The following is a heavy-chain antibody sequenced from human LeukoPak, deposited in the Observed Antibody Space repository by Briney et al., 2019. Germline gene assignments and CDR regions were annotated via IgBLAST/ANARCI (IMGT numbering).Heavy chain of an antibody. D-gene: IGHD6-19*01. J-gene: IGHJ4*02. CDR1: GFTFSSYS. CDR3: ARGKNNGWPYYFDY. V-gene: IGHV3-48*01. Sequence: PGGSLRLSCAASGFTFSSYSMNWVRQAPGKGLEWVSYISSSSSTIYYADSVKGRFTISRDNAKNSLYLQMNSLRAEDTAVYYCARGKNNGWPYYFDYWGQGTLVTVSS. CDR2: ISSSSSTI.